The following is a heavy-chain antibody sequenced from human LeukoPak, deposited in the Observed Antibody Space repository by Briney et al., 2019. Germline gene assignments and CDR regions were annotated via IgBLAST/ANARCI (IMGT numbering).Heavy chain of an antibody. V-gene: IGHV3-21*01. CDR3: ARSAGGNYFDY. Sequence: GGSLRLSCAASGFTFDNHNMNWVRQAPGKGLEWVSSISSGTNYIFEADSVKGRFTVTKDTALNSLSLQMNSLRADDTAVYYCARSAGGNYFDYWDQGTLVTVSS. CDR1: GFTFDNHN. D-gene: IGHD2-8*02. CDR2: ISSGTNYI. J-gene: IGHJ4*02.